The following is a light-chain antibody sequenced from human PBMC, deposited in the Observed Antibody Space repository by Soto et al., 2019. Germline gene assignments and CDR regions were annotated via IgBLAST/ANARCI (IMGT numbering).Light chain of an antibody. CDR3: QQYGSSIT. V-gene: IGKV3-20*01. Sequence: IALTQSPGTLSLSPWERATLSCRASQSVYSSYFAWYQQKPGQAPRLLIYGASSRATGIPDRFSGSGSGTDFTLTISRLEPEDFAVYYCQQYGSSITFGQGTRLEIK. CDR2: GAS. J-gene: IGKJ5*01. CDR1: QSVYSSY.